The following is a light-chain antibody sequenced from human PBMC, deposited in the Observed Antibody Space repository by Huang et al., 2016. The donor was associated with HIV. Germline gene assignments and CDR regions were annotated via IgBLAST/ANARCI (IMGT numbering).Light chain of an antibody. Sequence: AIQMTQSPSSLSASVGDRVTITCRASQGIRNDLGWYQQRTGKAPKLLIYAASSLQSGVPSRFNGSGSETDFTLTINSLQPEDFATYYCLQDYNHPRTFGQGTKVEFK. CDR2: AAS. CDR1: QGIRND. CDR3: LQDYNHPRT. J-gene: IGKJ1*01. V-gene: IGKV1-6*01.